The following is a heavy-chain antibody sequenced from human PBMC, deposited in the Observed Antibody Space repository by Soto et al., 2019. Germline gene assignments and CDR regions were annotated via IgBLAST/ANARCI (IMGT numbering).Heavy chain of an antibody. D-gene: IGHD1-26*01. V-gene: IGHV1-69*06. CDR1: GGTFSSYA. J-gene: IGHJ3*02. CDR3: ANLAIVGASRGAFDI. CDR2: IIPIFGTA. Sequence: SVKVSCKASGGTFSSYAISWVRQAPGQGLEWMGGIIPIFGTANYAQKFQGRVTITADKSTSTAYMELSSLRAEDTAVYYCANLAIVGASRGAFDIWGQGTMVTVSS.